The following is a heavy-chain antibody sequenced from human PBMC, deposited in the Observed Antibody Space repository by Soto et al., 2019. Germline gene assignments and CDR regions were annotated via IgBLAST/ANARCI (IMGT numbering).Heavy chain of an antibody. Sequence: QVQLVQSGAEVKKPGSSVKVSCKASGGTFSSYAISWVRQAPGQGLEWMGGIIPIFGTANYAQKFQGRVRITADESTSTAYMELSSLRSEDTAVYYCARVVSNGSKHGDTGTLGVDAFDIWGQGTMVTVSS. CDR3: ARVVSNGSKHGDTGTLGVDAFDI. D-gene: IGHD1-1*01. CDR1: GGTFSSYA. V-gene: IGHV1-69*12. CDR2: IIPIFGTA. J-gene: IGHJ3*02.